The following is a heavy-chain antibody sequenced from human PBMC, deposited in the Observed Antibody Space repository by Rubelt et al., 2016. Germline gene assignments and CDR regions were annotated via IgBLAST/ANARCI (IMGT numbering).Heavy chain of an antibody. CDR2: IFSNDEK. CDR1: GFSLSNARMG. Sequence: QVTLKESGPVLVKPTETLTLTCTVSGFSLSNARMGVSWIRQPPGKALEWLAHIFSNDEKSYSTSLKSRLTISKDTSKSQVVLTMTNMDPVDTATYYCARMGYSYGYSYYFDYWGQGTLVTVSS. J-gene: IGHJ4*02. CDR3: ARMGYSYGYSYYFDY. D-gene: IGHD5-18*01. V-gene: IGHV2-26*01.